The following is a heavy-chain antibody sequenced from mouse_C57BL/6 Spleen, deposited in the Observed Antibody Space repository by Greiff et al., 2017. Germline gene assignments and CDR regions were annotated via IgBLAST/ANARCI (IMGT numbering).Heavy chain of an antibody. CDR3: ARDLFGDY. CDR1: GYSITSGYY. V-gene: IGHV3-6*01. Sequence: EVQLQQSGPGLVKPSQSLSLTCSVTGYSITSGYYWNWIRQFPGNKLEWMGYISYDGSNNYNPSLKNRISITRDTSKNQFFLKLNSVTTEDTATYYCARDLFGDYWGQGTSVTVSS. D-gene: IGHD6-2*01. CDR2: ISYDGSN. J-gene: IGHJ4*01.